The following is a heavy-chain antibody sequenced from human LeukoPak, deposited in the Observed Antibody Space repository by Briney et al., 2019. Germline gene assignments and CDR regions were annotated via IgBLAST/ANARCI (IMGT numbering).Heavy chain of an antibody. CDR3: ASSLMVRGVIRDFDY. CDR1: GVSISSSSYY. V-gene: IGHV4-39*01. J-gene: IGHJ4*02. CDR2: IYYSGST. Sequence: PSETLSLTCTVSGVSISSSSYYWGWIRQPPGKGLEWIGSIYYSGSTYYNPSLKSRVTISVDTSKNQFSLKLSSVTAADTAVYYCASSLMVRGVIRDFDYWGQGTLVTVSS. D-gene: IGHD3-10*01.